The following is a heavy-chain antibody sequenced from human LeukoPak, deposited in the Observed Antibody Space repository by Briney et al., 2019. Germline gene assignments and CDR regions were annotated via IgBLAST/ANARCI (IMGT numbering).Heavy chain of an antibody. V-gene: IGHV1-46*01. D-gene: IGHD2-21*01. J-gene: IGHJ6*02. Sequence: ASVKVSCKASGYTFTSYYMHWVRQAPGQGLEWMGIINPSGGSTSYAQKFQGRVTMTRDTSTSTVYMELSSLRSEDTAVYYCAIVAPYYYYGMDVWSQGTLVTVS. CDR2: INPSGGST. CDR3: AIVAPYYYYGMDV. CDR1: GYTFTSYY.